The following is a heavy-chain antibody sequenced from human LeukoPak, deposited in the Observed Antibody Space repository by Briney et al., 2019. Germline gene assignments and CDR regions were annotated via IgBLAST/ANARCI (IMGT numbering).Heavy chain of an antibody. Sequence: GGSLRLSCAASGFTFSNYGMHWVRQAPGKGLEWVAVIWYDGSNKYYADSVKGRITISRDNSKNTLYLQMNSLRAEDTAVYYCAREAPETTVSSNVFDYWGQGTLVTVSS. D-gene: IGHD4-11*01. CDR1: GFTFSNYG. CDR2: IWYDGSNK. CDR3: AREAPETTVSSNVFDY. J-gene: IGHJ4*02. V-gene: IGHV3-33*01.